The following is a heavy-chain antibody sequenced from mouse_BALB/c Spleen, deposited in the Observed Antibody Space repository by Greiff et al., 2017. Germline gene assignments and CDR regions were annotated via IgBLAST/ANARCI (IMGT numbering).Heavy chain of an antibody. CDR2: IWAGGST. V-gene: IGHV2-9*02. CDR3: ARIYYDYDAWFAY. D-gene: IGHD2-4*01. J-gene: IGHJ3*01. Sequence: VQLKESGPGLVAPSQSLSITCTVSGFSLTSYGVHWVRQPPGKGLEWLGVIWAGGSTNYNSALMSRLSISKDNSKSQVFLKMNSLQTDDTAMYYCARIYYDYDAWFAYWGQGTLVTVSA. CDR1: GFSLTSYG.